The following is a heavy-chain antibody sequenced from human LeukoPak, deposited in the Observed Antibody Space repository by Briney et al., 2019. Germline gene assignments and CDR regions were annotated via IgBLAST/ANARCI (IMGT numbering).Heavy chain of an antibody. Sequence: GGSLRLSCAASGFAFSTFAMSWVRQAPGKGLEWVSTLTHTGLTTYYADAVKGRFTISRDNSKNTLYLQMNSLRAEDTAVYFCARYDYGLDDWGQGTLVTVSS. V-gene: IGHV3-23*01. J-gene: IGHJ4*02. D-gene: IGHD4-17*01. CDR1: GFAFSTFA. CDR2: LTHTGLTT. CDR3: ARYDYGLDD.